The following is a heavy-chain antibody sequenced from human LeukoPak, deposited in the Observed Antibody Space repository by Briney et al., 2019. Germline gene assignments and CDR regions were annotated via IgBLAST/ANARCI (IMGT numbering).Heavy chain of an antibody. CDR3: ARGDPALGYCSGGSCPLDY. J-gene: IGHJ4*02. CDR1: GFTFSDYY. CDR2: ISSSGSTI. Sequence: GGSLRLSCAASGFTFSDYYMSWIRQAPGKGLEWVSYISSSGSTIYYADSVKGRFTISRDNAKNSLYLQMNSLRAEDTAVYYCARGDPALGYCSGGSCPLDYWGQGTLVTVSS. D-gene: IGHD2-15*01. V-gene: IGHV3-11*01.